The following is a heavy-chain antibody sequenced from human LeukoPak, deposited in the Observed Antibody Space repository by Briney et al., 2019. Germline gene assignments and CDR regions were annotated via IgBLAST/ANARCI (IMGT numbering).Heavy chain of an antibody. CDR1: GFTFSSYS. D-gene: IGHD3-16*01. J-gene: IGHJ3*02. CDR2: ISSSSSYI. CDR3: ARDWGSPGLNDAFDI. Sequence: GGSLRLSCAASGFTFSSYSMNWVRQAPGKGLEWVSSISSSSSYIYYADSVKGRFTISRDNAKNSLYLQMNSLRAEDTAVYYCARDWGSPGLNDAFDIWGQGTMVTVSS. V-gene: IGHV3-21*01.